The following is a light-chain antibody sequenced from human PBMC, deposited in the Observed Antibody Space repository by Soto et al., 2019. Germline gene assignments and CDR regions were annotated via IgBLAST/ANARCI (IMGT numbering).Light chain of an antibody. CDR2: GTS. J-gene: IGKJ1*01. CDR3: QQYGSWT. CDR1: QTISSNN. Sequence: EIVLTQSPGTLSVSPGERATLSCRASQTISSNNLAWYQQKPGQAPSLLIYGTSSRATGIPDRFSGSGSGTRFTLTISRLEPEDSARYYCQQYGSWTFGQGTKFEI. V-gene: IGKV3-20*01.